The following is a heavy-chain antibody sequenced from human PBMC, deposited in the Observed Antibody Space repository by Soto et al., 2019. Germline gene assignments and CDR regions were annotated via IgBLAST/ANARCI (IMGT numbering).Heavy chain of an antibody. CDR1: GGSISSSSYY. V-gene: IGHV4-39*01. J-gene: IGHJ5*02. CDR3: DTTSPRFYCFDT. CDR2: IYYSGST. Sequence: PSETLSLTCTVSGGSISSSSYYWGWIRQPPGKGLEWIGSIYYSGSTYYNPSLKSRVTISVDTSKNQFSLKLSSVTAAATAVYYCDTTSPRFYCFDTWGQGTLVTVSS. D-gene: IGHD3-3*01.